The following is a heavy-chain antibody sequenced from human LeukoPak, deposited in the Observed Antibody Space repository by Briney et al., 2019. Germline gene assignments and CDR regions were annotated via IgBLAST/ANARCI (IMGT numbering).Heavy chain of an antibody. D-gene: IGHD2-2*01. V-gene: IGHV4-34*01. CDR2: INHSGST. CDR3: ARGYCSSSSCYARFLDY. Sequence: PSETLSLTCAVYGGSFSGYYWSWIRQPPGKGLEWIGEINHSGSTNYNPSLKGRVTISVDTSKIQFSLKLSSVTAADTAVYFCARGYCSSSSCYARFLDYWGQGTLVTVSS. J-gene: IGHJ4*02. CDR1: GGSFSGYY.